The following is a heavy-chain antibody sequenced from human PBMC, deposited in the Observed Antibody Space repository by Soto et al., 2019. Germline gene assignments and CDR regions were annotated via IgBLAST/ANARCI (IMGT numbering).Heavy chain of an antibody. CDR3: ASVTFGGIFLAH. J-gene: IGHJ4*02. D-gene: IGHD3-16*01. CDR1: AASFSKYY. CDR2: IYFNGNT. V-gene: IGHV4-59*01. Sequence: SETLSLTCTVSAASFSKYYWTWIRQPPGKGLEWIGYIYFNGNTKYNPSLEGRLTISIDTSKKEFSLKLTSVTAADAAVYYCASVTFGGIFLAHWGQGTLVTVSS.